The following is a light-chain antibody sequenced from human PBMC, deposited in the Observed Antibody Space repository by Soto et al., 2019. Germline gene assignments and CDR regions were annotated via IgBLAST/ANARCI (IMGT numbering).Light chain of an antibody. CDR2: GAS. V-gene: IGKV3-20*01. CDR1: QSVSSSY. Sequence: EIVLTQSPGTLSLSPGERATLSCRASQSVSSSYLAWYQQKPGQAPRPLIYGASSRAIGIPDRFSGSGSVTDFTLTISRLEPEDFAVYYGQHYGSSPWTFGQGTKVEIK. J-gene: IGKJ1*01. CDR3: QHYGSSPWT.